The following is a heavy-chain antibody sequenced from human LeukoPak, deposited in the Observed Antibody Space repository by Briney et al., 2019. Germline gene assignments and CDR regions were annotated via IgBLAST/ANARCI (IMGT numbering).Heavy chain of an antibody. CDR2: IKQDGSEK. D-gene: IGHD6-13*01. J-gene: IGHJ4*02. V-gene: IGHV3-7*01. CDR3: TRVFVGDEYSSSGY. Sequence: GGSLRLSCAASGFTFSSYWMSWVRQAPGKGLEWVANIKQDGSEKYYADSVKGRFTISRDNAKNSLYLQMNSLRAEDTAMYYCTRVFVGDEYSSSGYWGQGTLVTVSS. CDR1: GFTFSSYW.